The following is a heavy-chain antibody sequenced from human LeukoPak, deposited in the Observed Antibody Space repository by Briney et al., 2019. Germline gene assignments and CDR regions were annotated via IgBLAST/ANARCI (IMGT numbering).Heavy chain of an antibody. CDR1: GFTFSSYA. CDR3: ARTPGYSSSWYDVYFDY. V-gene: IGHV3-30-3*01. D-gene: IGHD6-13*01. CDR2: ISYDGSNK. J-gene: IGHJ4*02. Sequence: GGSLRLSCAASGFTFSSYAMHWVRQAPGKGLEWVAVISYDGSNKYYADSVKGRFTISRDNSKNTLYLQMNSLRAEDTAVYYCARTPGYSSSWYDVYFDYWGQGTLVTVSS.